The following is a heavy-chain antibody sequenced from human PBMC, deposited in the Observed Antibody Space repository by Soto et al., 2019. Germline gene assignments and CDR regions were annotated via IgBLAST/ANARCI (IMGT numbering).Heavy chain of an antibody. D-gene: IGHD3-10*01. J-gene: IGHJ6*02. CDR3: ARDQAYYYGSGSYRKRYYYGMDV. CDR2: IYYSGST. CDR1: GGSISSYY. V-gene: IGHV4-59*01. Sequence: PSETLSLTCTVSGGSISSYYWSWIRQPPGKGLEWIGYIYYSGSTNYNPSLKSRVTISVDTSKNQFSLKLSSVTAADTAVYYCARDQAYYYGSGSYRKRYYYGMDVWGQGTTVTVSS.